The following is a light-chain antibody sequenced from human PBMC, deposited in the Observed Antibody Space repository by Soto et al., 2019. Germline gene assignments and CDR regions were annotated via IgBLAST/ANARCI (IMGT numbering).Light chain of an antibody. CDR1: SSDVGGYKY. CDR2: TVT. Sequence: QSVLTQPASVSGSAGQSITISCTGTSSDVGGYKYVSWYQQHPGEAPKLMIYTVTNRPSGVSNRFSGSKSDNTASLTISGLQADDEADYYCSSYTSSSTLVFGTGTKLTVL. CDR3: SSYTSSSTLV. V-gene: IGLV2-14*01. J-gene: IGLJ1*01.